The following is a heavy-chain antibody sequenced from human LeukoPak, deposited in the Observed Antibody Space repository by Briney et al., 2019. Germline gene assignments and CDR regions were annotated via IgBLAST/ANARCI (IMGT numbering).Heavy chain of an antibody. D-gene: IGHD4-17*01. CDR1: GFTFSSYS. Sequence: GGSLRLSCAASGFTFSSYSMNWVRQAPGKGLEWISYISSSSSTIYYADSVKGRFTISRDNAKNSLYLQMNSLRDEDAAVYYCARGLTVTLALYYWGQGTLVTVPS. CDR2: ISSSSSTI. J-gene: IGHJ4*02. V-gene: IGHV3-48*02. CDR3: ARGLTVTLALYY.